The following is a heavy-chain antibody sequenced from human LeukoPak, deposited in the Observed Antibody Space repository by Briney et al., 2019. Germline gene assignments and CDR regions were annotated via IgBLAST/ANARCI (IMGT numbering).Heavy chain of an antibody. J-gene: IGHJ4*02. Sequence: LGGSLRLSCAASVFTLSSYAMSWVRQAPGEELGWGSAISGSGGSTYYADSVKCRFTISRDNSKNTLYLQMNSLRAEDTAVYYCAKGRYSSSGYYFDYWGQGTLVTVSS. CDR3: AKGRYSSSGYYFDY. CDR2: ISGSGGST. V-gene: IGHV3-23*01. D-gene: IGHD6-6*01. CDR1: VFTLSSYA.